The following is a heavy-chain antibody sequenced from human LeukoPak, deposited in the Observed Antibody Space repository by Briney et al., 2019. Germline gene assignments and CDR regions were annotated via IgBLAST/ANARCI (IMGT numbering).Heavy chain of an antibody. J-gene: IGHJ4*02. D-gene: IGHD5-12*01. CDR3: ASDIVATLDY. V-gene: IGHV4-34*01. CDR1: GGSFSGYY. CDR2: INHSGST. Sequence: SETLSLTCAVYGGSFSGYYWSWIRQPPGKGLEWIGEINHSGSTNYNPSLKSRVTISVDTSKNQFSLKLSSVTAADTAVYYCASDIVATLDYWGQGTLVTVSS.